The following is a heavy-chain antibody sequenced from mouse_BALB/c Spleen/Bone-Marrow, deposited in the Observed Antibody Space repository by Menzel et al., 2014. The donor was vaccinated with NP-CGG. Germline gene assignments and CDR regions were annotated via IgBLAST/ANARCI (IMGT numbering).Heavy chain of an antibody. CDR1: GYTFTDYA. CDR2: ISTFSGNT. Sequence: VKVVESGPELVRPGVSGKISCKGSGYTFTDYAMHWVKQSHAKSLEWIGVISTFSGNTNYNQKFKGKATMTVDKSSSTAYMELARLTSEDSAIYYCARETGRGYFDYWGQGTTLTVSS. CDR3: ARETGRGYFDY. D-gene: IGHD4-1*01. V-gene: IGHV1-67*01. J-gene: IGHJ2*01.